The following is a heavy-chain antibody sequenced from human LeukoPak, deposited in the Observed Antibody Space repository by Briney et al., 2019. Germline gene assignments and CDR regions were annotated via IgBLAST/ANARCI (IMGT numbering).Heavy chain of an antibody. J-gene: IGHJ4*02. CDR2: ISAYNGNT. CDR3: ARLDDYGDYYFDY. V-gene: IGHV1-18*01. CDR1: RYTFPSYG. Sequence: ASVTVSCKASRYTFPSYGISWVRQAPGHGLEWMGWISAYNGNTNYAQKLQGRVTMTTDTSTSTAYMELRSLRSDDTAVYYCARLDDYGDYYFDYWGQGTLVTVSS. D-gene: IGHD4-17*01.